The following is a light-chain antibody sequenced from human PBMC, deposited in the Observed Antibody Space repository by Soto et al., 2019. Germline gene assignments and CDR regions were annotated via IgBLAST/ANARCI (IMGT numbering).Light chain of an antibody. J-gene: IGKJ4*01. CDR3: QQRSNWPPS. CDR2: DAS. Sequence: EIVLTQSPATLSLSPGERATLSCRASQSVSSYLAWYQQKPGQAPRFLIYDASNRATGIPARFSGSGSGTDFTLTISSREPEDFAVYYCQQRSNWPPSFGGGTKVEIK. V-gene: IGKV3-11*01. CDR1: QSVSSY.